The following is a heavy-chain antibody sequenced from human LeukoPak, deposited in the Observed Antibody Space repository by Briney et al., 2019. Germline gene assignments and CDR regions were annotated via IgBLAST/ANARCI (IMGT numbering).Heavy chain of an antibody. Sequence: PSETLSLTCTVSGDSISTYYWSWIRQPPGKGLEWIGYIYYSGSTNYGPSLKSRVTISVDTSKNQFSLRLSSVTAADTAVYYCARLGGTGSFDIWGHGTMVTVSS. J-gene: IGHJ3*02. CDR3: ARLGGTGSFDI. V-gene: IGHV4-59*08. D-gene: IGHD2-8*02. CDR1: GDSISTYY. CDR2: IYYSGST.